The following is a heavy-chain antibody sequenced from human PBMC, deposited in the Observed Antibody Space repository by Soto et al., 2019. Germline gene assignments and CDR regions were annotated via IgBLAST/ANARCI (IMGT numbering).Heavy chain of an antibody. J-gene: IGHJ6*02. V-gene: IGHV1-69*13. Sequence: VKVSCKASGYTFTSYGISWVRQAPGQGLEWMGGIIPIFGTANYAQKFQGRVTITADESTSTAYMELSSLRSEDTAVYYCARDENCGGDCSIRGMDVWGQGTTVTVSS. CDR3: ARDENCGGDCSIRGMDV. D-gene: IGHD2-21*02. CDR2: IIPIFGTA. CDR1: GYTFTSYG.